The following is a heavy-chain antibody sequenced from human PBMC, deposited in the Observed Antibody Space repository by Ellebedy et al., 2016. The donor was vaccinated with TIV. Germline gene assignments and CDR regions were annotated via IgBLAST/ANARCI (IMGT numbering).Heavy chain of an antibody. D-gene: IGHD2-15*01. J-gene: IGHJ4*02. V-gene: IGHV3-72*01. CDR2: IRNKAKSDTT. CDR1: GFTFSDHY. CDR3: ARGYSSGGHWYSGSH. Sequence: GGSLRLXXAASGFTFSDHYMDWVRQAPGKGLEWVARIRNKAKSDTTEYAASVKDRFTISRDDSENSLYLQMNSLKTEDTAVYYCARGYSSGGHWYSGSHWGQGTLVTVSS.